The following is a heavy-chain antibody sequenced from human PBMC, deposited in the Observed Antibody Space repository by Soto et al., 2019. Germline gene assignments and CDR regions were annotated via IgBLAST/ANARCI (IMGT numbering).Heavy chain of an antibody. CDR3: AKEWMVAATLFDY. CDR2: ILYDGLNK. D-gene: IGHD2-15*01. J-gene: IGHJ4*02. V-gene: IGHV3-30*18. Sequence: QVRLVESGGGVVQPGRSLRLSCAASGFTFSNYGMHWVRQAPGKGLEWVAVILYDGLNKYYADSVKGRFTISRDNSKSPLYLQMHSLRTEDTAVYYCAKEWMVAATLFDYCGQATLVTVSS. CDR1: GFTFSNYG.